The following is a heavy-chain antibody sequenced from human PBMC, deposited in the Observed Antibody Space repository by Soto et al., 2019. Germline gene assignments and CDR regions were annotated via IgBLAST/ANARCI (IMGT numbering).Heavy chain of an antibody. CDR1: GFTFSSYA. CDR2: ISGSGGST. V-gene: IGHV3-23*01. J-gene: IGHJ6*02. CDR3: AKDATYYYDSSGYYSPYGMDV. D-gene: IGHD3-22*01. Sequence: GGSLRLSCAASGFTFSSYAMSWVRQAPGKGLEWVSAISGSGGSTYYADSVKGRFTISRDNSKNTLYLQMNSLRAEDTAVYYCAKDATYYYDSSGYYSPYGMDVWGQGTTVTVSS.